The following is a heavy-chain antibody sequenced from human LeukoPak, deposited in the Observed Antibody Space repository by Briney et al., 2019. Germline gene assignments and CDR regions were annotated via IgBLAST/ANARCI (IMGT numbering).Heavy chain of an antibody. J-gene: IGHJ5*02. CDR2: INPNSGVT. V-gene: IGHV1-2*02. CDR3: ARGLNRMLRYFDWLSKNNWFDP. CDR1: GYTFTGYY. D-gene: IGHD3-9*01. Sequence: GASVKVSCKAFGYTFTGYYMDWVRQAPGQGLEWMGWINPNSGVTNYAQKFQGRVTMTRNTSISTAYMELSSLRSEDTAVYYCARGLNRMLRYFDWLSKNNWFDPWGQGTLVTVSS.